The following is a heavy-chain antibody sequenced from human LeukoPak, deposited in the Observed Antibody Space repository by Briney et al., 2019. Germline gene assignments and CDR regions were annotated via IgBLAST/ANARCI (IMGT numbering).Heavy chain of an antibody. CDR1: GGSISSYY. CDR3: ARVGTYYYYYMDV. D-gene: IGHD3/OR15-3a*01. CDR2: ICHSGST. V-gene: IGHV4-59*12. Sequence: PSETLSLTCTVSGGSISSYYWNWIRQPPGKGLEWIGSICHSGSTYYNPSLKSRVTISVDTSKNQFSLKLSSVTAADTAVYYCARVGTYYYYYMDVWGKGTTVTVSS. J-gene: IGHJ6*03.